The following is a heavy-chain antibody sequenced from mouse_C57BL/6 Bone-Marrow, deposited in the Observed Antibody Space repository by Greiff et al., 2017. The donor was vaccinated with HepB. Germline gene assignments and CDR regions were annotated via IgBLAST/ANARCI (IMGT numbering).Heavy chain of an antibody. D-gene: IGHD3-3*01. J-gene: IGHJ2*01. CDR3: ARKWDRSY. CDR2: INPYNGGT. V-gene: IGHV1-19*01. Sequence: DVQLQESGPVLVKPGASVKMSCKASGYTFTDYYMNWVKQSHGKSLEWIGVINPYNGGTSYNQKFKGKATLTVDKSSSTAYMELNSLTSEDSAVYYCARKWDRSYWGQGTTLTVSS. CDR1: GYTFTDYY.